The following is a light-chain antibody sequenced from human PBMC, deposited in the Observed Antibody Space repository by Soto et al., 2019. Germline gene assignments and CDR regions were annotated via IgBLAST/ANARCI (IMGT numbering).Light chain of an antibody. Sequence: DLQMTHSPSTLSASVGDRVTITFRASQSISRWLAWYQQIPGKAPKLLIYDASSLESGVSSRFSGSGSGTEFTLTISSLQSEDFAVYYCQQYNNWPPITFGQGTRLEI. J-gene: IGKJ5*01. CDR1: QSISRW. CDR2: DAS. V-gene: IGKV1-5*01. CDR3: QQYNNWPPIT.